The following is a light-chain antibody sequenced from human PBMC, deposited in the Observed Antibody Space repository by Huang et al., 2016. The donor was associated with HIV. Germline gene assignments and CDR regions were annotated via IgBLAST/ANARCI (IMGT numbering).Light chain of an antibody. CDR2: GAS. CDR3: QQYDNGPIA. V-gene: IGKV3-15*01. CDR1: QSVRHY. J-gene: IGKJ5*01. Sequence: ELVMTKSPATLSVSAGERATLSCRASQSVRHYLAWYHQKHGQAPMLLIYGASTRVSGVPARFSGSGSGTEFTLTISSLQSEDFAVYYCQQYDNGPIAFGQGTRLEI.